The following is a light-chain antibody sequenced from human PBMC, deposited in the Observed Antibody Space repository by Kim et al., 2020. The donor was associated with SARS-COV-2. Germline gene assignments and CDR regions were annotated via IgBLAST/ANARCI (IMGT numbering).Light chain of an antibody. CDR2: WAS. CDR1: QSVFYSSNKKNY. CDR3: QQYYSTPSYT. Sequence: DIVMTQSPDSLAVSLGERATINCKSSQSVFYSSNKKNYLAWYQQKPGQPPKLLIYWASTRESGVPDRFSGSGSGTDFTLTISSLQAEDVAVYYCQQYYSTPSYTFGQGTKLEI. V-gene: IGKV4-1*01. J-gene: IGKJ2*01.